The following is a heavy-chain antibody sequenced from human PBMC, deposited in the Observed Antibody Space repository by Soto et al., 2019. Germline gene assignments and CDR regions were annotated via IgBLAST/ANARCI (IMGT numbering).Heavy chain of an antibody. CDR3: ARARTMFGVVIIAHYDYYGMAV. CDR2: IIPIFGTA. D-gene: IGHD3-10*01. Sequence: QVQLVQSGAEVKKPGSSVKVSCKASGGTFSSYAISWVRQAPGQGLEWMGVIIPIFGTANYAQQFQGRVTITADETTSTAYMELSSLRSEDRAVYCCARARTMFGVVIIAHYDYYGMAVWGQGTTVTVAS. CDR1: GGTFSSYA. V-gene: IGHV1-69*01. J-gene: IGHJ6*02.